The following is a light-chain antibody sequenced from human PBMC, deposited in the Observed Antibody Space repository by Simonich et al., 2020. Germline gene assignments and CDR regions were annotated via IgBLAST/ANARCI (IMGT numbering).Light chain of an antibody. CDR2: DAC. J-gene: IGKJ2*01. CDR3: QQRSNWPPYT. Sequence: EIVLTQSPATLSLSPGERATLSCRASQSVSSYLAWYQQKPGQAPRLLIYDACNKATGIPARFGGSGSGTDFTLTISSLEPEDFAVYYCQQRSNWPPYTFGQGTKLEIK. CDR1: QSVSSY. V-gene: IGKV3-11*01.